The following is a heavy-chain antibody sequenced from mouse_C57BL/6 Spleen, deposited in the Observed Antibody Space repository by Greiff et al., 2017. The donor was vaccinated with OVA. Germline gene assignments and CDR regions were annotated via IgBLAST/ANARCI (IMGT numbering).Heavy chain of an antibody. V-gene: IGHV5-9-1*02. CDR3: TRAGSSYGYFDV. CDR2: ISSGGDYI. Sequence: EVMLVESGEGLVKPGGSLKLSCAASGFTFSSYAMSWVRQTPEKRLEWVAYISSGGDYIYYADTVKGRFTISRDNARNTLYLQMSSLKSEDTAMYYCTRAGSSYGYFDVWGTGTTVTVSS. D-gene: IGHD1-1*01. CDR1: GFTFSSYA. J-gene: IGHJ1*03.